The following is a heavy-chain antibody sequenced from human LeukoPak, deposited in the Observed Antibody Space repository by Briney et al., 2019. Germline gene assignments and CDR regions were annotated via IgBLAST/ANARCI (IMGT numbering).Heavy chain of an antibody. V-gene: IGHV3-23*01. Sequence: GGSLRLSCAASGFTFSSYGMSWVRQAPGKGLEWVATISGSAYNTYYADSVKGRFTISRDNSANTVFLHMSSLRAEDTALYYCAEHSGSYFIYYVDSWGQGTLVTVSS. CDR2: ISGSAYNT. D-gene: IGHD1-26*01. CDR3: AEHSGSYFIYYVDS. J-gene: IGHJ4*02. CDR1: GFTFSSYG.